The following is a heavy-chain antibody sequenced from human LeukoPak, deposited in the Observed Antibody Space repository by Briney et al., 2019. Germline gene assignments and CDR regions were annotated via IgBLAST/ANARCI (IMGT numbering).Heavy chain of an antibody. V-gene: IGHV3-23*01. CDR3: AKRQRWDCSSTNCPKGDCFDP. CDR2: ISGSGGTT. Sequence: GGSLRLSCAASGFTFSSYAMHWVRQAPGKGLEWVSVISGSGGTTYYADSVKGRFTTSRDNSKNTLYLQMNSLRAEDTAVYYCAKRQRWDCSSTNCPKGDCFDPWGQGTLVTVSS. J-gene: IGHJ5*02. D-gene: IGHD2-2*01. CDR1: GFTFSSYA.